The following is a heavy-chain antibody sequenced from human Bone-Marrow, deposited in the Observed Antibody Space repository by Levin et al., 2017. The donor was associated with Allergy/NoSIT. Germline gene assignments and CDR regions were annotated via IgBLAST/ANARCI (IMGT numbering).Heavy chain of an antibody. CDR2: IRSKANSYAT. J-gene: IGHJ6*02. D-gene: IGHD4-17*01. CDR1: GFTFSGSA. V-gene: IGHV3-73*01. CDR3: TRIWGVMTTVTPSKVYGMDV. Sequence: PGGSLRLSCAASGFTFSGSAMHWVRQASGKGLEWVGRIRSKANSYATAYAASVKGRFTISRDDSKNTAYLQMNSLKTEDTAVYYCTRIWGVMTTVTPSKVYGMDVWGQGTTVTVSS.